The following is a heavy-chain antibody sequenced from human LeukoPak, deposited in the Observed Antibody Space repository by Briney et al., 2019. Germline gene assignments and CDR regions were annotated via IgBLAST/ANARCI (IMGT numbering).Heavy chain of an antibody. CDR3: ARGRQWELLISWFDP. D-gene: IGHD1-26*01. Sequence: SVKVSCKASGFTFTSSAVQWVRQARGQRLEWIGWIVVGSGNTNYAQKFQERVTITRDMSTSTAYMELSSLRSEDTAVYYCARGRQWELLISWFDPWGQGTLVTVSS. V-gene: IGHV1-58*01. CDR2: IVVGSGNT. CDR1: GFTFTSSA. J-gene: IGHJ5*02.